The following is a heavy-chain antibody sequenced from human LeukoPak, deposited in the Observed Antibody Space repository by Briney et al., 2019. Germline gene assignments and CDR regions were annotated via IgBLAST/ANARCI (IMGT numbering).Heavy chain of an antibody. Sequence: ASVKVSCKASGYTFTSYYMHWVRQAPGQGLEWMGIINPSGGSTSYAQKFQGRVTMTRVTSTSTVYMELSSLRSEDTAVYYCARDSRCCSSTSCYGFCGAYYFDYWGQGTLVTVSS. J-gene: IGHJ4*02. V-gene: IGHV1-46*01. CDR3: ARDSRCCSSTSCYGFCGAYYFDY. CDR1: GYTFTSYY. CDR2: INPSGGST. D-gene: IGHD2-2*01.